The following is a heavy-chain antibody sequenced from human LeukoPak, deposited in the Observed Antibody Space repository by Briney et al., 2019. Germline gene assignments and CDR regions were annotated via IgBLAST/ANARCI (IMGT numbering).Heavy chain of an antibody. CDR3: TRDCSGGTCSSFWFHP. D-gene: IGHD2-15*01. J-gene: IGHJ5*02. CDR2: ITAYNGNT. Sequence: ASVKVSCKASGGTFSSYVISWVRQAPGQGLEWMGWITAYNGNTDYAQNFRGRVTMTTDTSTATAYMELRNLKSDDTAVYYCTRDCSGGTCSSFWFHPWGQGTLVTVSS. CDR1: GGTFSSYV. V-gene: IGHV1-18*01.